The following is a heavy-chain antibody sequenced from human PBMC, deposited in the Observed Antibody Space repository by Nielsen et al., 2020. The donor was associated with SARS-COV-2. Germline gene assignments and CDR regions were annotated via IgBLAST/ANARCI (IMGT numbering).Heavy chain of an antibody. V-gene: IGHV3-7*01. J-gene: IGHJ3*01. CDR2: IKPDGSEK. Sequence: GGSLRLSCAASGITFSSLWMSWVRQVPGKGLEWVADIKPDGSEKVYVDSVKGRFTISRDNAKNSMSLQMNSLRVEDTAVYYCARDWSRAFDVWGQGTMVTVSS. CDR3: ARDWSRAFDV. CDR1: GITFSSLW.